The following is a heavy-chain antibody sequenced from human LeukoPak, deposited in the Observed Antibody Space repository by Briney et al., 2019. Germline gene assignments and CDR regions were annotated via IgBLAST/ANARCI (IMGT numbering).Heavy chain of an antibody. CDR1: GFTFSRYG. CDR3: AKSRGEQLYFRDSDY. V-gene: IGHV3-30*02. D-gene: IGHD1-26*01. CDR2: IRNDGSNK. J-gene: IGHJ4*02. Sequence: PGGSLRLSCAASGFTFSRYGMHWVRQAPGKGLEWVAFIRNDGSNKYHVDSVKGRFSISRDNSKNTLYLQMNSLRADDTAVYYCAKSRGEQLYFRDSDYWGQGTLVTVSS.